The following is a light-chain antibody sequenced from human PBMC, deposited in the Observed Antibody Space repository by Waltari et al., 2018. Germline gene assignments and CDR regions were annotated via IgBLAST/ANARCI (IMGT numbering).Light chain of an antibody. CDR2: AAS. Sequence: DIQMTQSPSSLYASVVDRVTITCRASQSISSYLNWYQQKPWKAPKLLIYAASSLQSGVPSRFSGSGSGTDFTLTISSLQPEDFATYYCQQSYSTPKLTFGGGTKVEIK. V-gene: IGKV1-39*01. CDR3: QQSYSTPKLT. CDR1: QSISSY. J-gene: IGKJ4*01.